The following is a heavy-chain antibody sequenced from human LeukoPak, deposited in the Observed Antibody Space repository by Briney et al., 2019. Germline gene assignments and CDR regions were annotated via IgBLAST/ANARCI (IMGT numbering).Heavy chain of an antibody. V-gene: IGHV1-2*02. CDR2: FNPNTGGT. CDR1: GYTFTAYY. J-gene: IGHJ4*02. D-gene: IGHD5-12*01. CDR3: ARDLGYSGYDSPY. Sequence: ASVKVSCEASGYTFTAYYMHWMRQAPGQGLEWMGWFNPNTGGTNYAQKFQGRVTMTRDTSINTAYMELSRLTSDDTAVYYCARDLGYSGYDSPYWGQGTLVIVSS.